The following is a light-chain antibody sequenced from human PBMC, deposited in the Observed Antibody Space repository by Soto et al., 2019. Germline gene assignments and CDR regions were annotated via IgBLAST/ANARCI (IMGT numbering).Light chain of an antibody. CDR1: QSVNIY. CDR2: GAS. Sequence: EMVVTQSPATLSVSPGERATLSCRASQSVNIYLAWYQQKPGQAPRLLIFGASSRATGIPARFSGSGSGTEFNLTISSLQSEDFAVYFCQQYDDWLRLTFGGGTKV. J-gene: IGKJ4*01. V-gene: IGKV3D-15*01. CDR3: QQYDDWLRLT.